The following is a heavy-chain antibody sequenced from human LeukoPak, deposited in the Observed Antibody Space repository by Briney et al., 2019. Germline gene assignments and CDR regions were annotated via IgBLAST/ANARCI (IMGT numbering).Heavy chain of an antibody. Sequence: PEGSLRLSCAASGFTFSSYEMNWVRQAPGKGLEWVSYISSSSSYIYYADSVKGRFTISRDNAKNSLYLQMNSLRAEDTAVYYCARFSIAAAGTLWGQGTLVTVSS. D-gene: IGHD6-13*01. CDR3: ARFSIAAAGTL. CDR1: GFTFSSYE. V-gene: IGHV3-21*05. CDR2: ISSSSSYI. J-gene: IGHJ4*02.